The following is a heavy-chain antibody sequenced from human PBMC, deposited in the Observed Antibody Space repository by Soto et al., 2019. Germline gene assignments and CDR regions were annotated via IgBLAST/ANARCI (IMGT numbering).Heavy chain of an antibody. J-gene: IGHJ4*02. D-gene: IGHD3-22*01. CDR2: IKSKTDGGTT. CDR1: GFTFSNAW. CDR3: TTAHLYYYYDSSGYYYLSSRHYFDY. Sequence: GGSLRLSCAASGFTFSNAWMNWVRQAPGKGLEWVGRIKSKTDGGTTDYAAPVKGRFTISRDDSKNTLYLQMNSLKTEDTAVYYCTTAHLYYYYDSSGYYYLSSRHYFDYWGQGTLVTVSS. V-gene: IGHV3-15*07.